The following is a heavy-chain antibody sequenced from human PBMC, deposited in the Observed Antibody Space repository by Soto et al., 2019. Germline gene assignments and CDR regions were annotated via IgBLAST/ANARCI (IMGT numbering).Heavy chain of an antibody. CDR2: IHYSGST. Sequence: LSLTCIVSGVSISSNYWSWIRQPPGQGLEWIGYIHYSGSTNFNPSLKNRVIMSVDTSKNQFSLRLSSVTAADTAVYYCARSYPNTIFGVVPSRGLDVWGQGATVTVSS. V-gene: IGHV4-59*01. CDR3: ARSYPNTIFGVVPSRGLDV. J-gene: IGHJ6*02. D-gene: IGHD3-3*01. CDR1: GVSISSNY.